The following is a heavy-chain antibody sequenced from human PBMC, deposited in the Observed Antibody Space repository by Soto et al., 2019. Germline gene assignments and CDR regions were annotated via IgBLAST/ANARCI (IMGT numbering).Heavy chain of an antibody. D-gene: IGHD3-22*01. J-gene: IGHJ6*02. CDR3: ARGPDYYDSSGDLDV. Sequence: EVQLVESGGGLGKPGGSLRLSCAASGFTFSSYSMNWVRQAPGKGLEWVSSISSDSSYIYYADSVKGRFTISRDNAKNSLYLQMNSLRAEDTAVYYCARGPDYYDSSGDLDVWGQGTTVTVSS. CDR2: ISSDSSYI. CDR1: GFTFSSYS. V-gene: IGHV3-21*01.